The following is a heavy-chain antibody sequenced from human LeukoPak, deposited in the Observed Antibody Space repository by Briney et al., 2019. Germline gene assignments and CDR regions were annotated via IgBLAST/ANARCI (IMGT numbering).Heavy chain of an antibody. CDR1: GGSFSGYY. CDR2: INHSGST. V-gene: IGHV4-34*01. CDR3: ATLPGDCSGGSCYGTFDY. Sequence: SETLSLTCAVYGGSFSGYYWSWLRQPPGKGLEWIGEINHSGSTNYNPSLKSRVTISVDTSKNQFSLKLSSVTAADTAVYYCATLPGDCSGGSCYGTFDYWGQGTLVTDSS. D-gene: IGHD2-15*01. J-gene: IGHJ4*02.